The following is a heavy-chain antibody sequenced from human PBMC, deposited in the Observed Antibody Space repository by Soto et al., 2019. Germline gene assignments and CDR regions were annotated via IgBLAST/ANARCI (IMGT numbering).Heavy chain of an antibody. D-gene: IGHD1-26*01. CDR2: IYHSGVT. CDR3: AKYGRYSGSYSHGFDL. V-gene: IGHV4-4*02. Sequence: PSEPLSHTCVASGGSITTSNLWSWVRQPPGKGLEWIGEIYHSGVTNDYPSLKSRLTISVDKSKNQFSLKLSSVTAADTTVYYRAKYGRYSGSYSHGFDLWGQGTMVTVSS. J-gene: IGHJ3*01. CDR1: GGSITTSNL.